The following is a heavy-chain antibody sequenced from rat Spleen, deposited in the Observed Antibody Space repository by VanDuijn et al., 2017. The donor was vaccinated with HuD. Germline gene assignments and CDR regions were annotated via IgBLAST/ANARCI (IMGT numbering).Heavy chain of an antibody. CDR3: AKGNNNYYYVMDA. D-gene: IGHD1-10*01. CDR2: ITPDGDHT. V-gene: IGHV5-58*01. CDR1: GFSFSSYW. Sequence: EVQLVETGGGFVQPGRSLKLSCVASGFSFSSYWMYWVRQAPGKGLEWVSSITPDGDHTYYPDSVKGRFTISRDNAENTVYLQMNSLRSEDTATYYCAKGNNNYYYVMDAWGQGASVTVSS. J-gene: IGHJ4*01.